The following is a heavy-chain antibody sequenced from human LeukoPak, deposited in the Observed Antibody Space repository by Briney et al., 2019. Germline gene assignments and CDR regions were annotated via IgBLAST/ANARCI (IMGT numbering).Heavy chain of an antibody. V-gene: IGHV3-48*04. Sequence: GGSLRLSCAASGFSFSSHSMSWVRQAPGKGLEWVSYISSSSSTIYYADSVKGRFTISRDNAKNSLYLQMNSLRAEDTAVYYCARFYGGGAFDIWGQGTMGTVSS. CDR2: ISSSSSTI. CDR3: ARFYGGGAFDI. CDR1: GFSFSSHS. J-gene: IGHJ3*02. D-gene: IGHD2/OR15-2a*01.